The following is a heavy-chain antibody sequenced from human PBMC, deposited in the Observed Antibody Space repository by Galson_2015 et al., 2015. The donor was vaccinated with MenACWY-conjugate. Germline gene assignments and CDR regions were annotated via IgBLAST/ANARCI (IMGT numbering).Heavy chain of an antibody. Sequence: SLRLSCAASGFTFSSYSMNRVRQAPGKGLEWVSSISSSSSYIYYADSVKGRFTISRDNAKNSLYLQMNSLRAEDTAVYYCARDIKSYLGYYYGMDVWGQGTTVTVSS. J-gene: IGHJ6*02. D-gene: IGHD3-16*01. V-gene: IGHV3-21*01. CDR1: GFTFSSYS. CDR3: ARDIKSYLGYYYGMDV. CDR2: ISSSSSYI.